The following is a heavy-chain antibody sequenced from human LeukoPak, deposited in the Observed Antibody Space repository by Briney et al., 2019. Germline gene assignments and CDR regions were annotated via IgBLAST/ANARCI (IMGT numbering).Heavy chain of an antibody. J-gene: IGHJ6*03. V-gene: IGHV1-8*01. CDR2: MNPNRGNT. Sequence: ASVKVSCKASGYTYTRYVINWVRQATGQGLEWMGGMNPNRGNTGKAQKFQGRVTLTRNTSISTAYMELSSLRSEDTAVYYCARVYYYGSGSYYFAAPNYYCYMDVWGKGTTVTISS. CDR3: ARVYYYGSGSYYFAAPNYYCYMDV. D-gene: IGHD3-10*01. CDR1: GYTYTRYV.